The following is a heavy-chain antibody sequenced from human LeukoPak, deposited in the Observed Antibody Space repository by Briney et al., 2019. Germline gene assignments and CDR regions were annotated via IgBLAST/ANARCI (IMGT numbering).Heavy chain of an antibody. V-gene: IGHV4-59*01. D-gene: IGHD3-10*01. Sequence: SETLSLTCTVSGGSISSYYWSWIRQPPGKGLEWIGYIYYSGSTNYNPSLKSRVTISVDTSKNQFSLKLSSVTAADTAVYYCARTDRITMVRGVIIPWFDPWGQGTLVTVSS. CDR1: GGSISSYY. CDR3: ARTDRITMVRGVIIPWFDP. CDR2: IYYSGST. J-gene: IGHJ5*02.